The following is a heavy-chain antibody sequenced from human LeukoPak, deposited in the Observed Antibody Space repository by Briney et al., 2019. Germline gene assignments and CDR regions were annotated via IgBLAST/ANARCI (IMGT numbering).Heavy chain of an antibody. V-gene: IGHV1-69*05. CDR2: IIPMFGTA. Sequence: SVKVSCKASGGTFSSYEISWVRQAPGQGLEWMGGIIPMFGTAKYAQKFQGRVTITTDKSTSTAYMELSSLRSEDTAVYYCARDGRRFFDWLLQGGSFDYWGQGTLVTVSS. CDR3: ARDGRRFFDWLLQGGSFDY. J-gene: IGHJ4*02. D-gene: IGHD3-9*01. CDR1: GGTFSSYE.